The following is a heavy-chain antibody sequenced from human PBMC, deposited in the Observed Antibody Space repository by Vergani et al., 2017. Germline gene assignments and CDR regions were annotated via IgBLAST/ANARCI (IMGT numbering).Heavy chain of an antibody. CDR3: VRGGRGDHGDFWSRLGP. Sequence: EVQLVESGGGLVQPGGSLRLSCAASGFTFSSYWMYWVRQAPGEGLVWVSRIRGDESETNYADSVKGRFTISRDNAKNTLYLQMNSLRPDDTAVYYCVRGGRGDHGDFWSRLGPWGQGTRVIVSS. D-gene: IGHD3-3*01. J-gene: IGHJ5*02. CDR1: GFTFSSYW. CDR2: IRGDESET. V-gene: IGHV3-74*01.